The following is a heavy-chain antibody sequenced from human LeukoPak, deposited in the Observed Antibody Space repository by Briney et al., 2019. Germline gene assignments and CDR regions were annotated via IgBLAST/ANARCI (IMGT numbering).Heavy chain of an antibody. CDR1: GGSFSGYY. J-gene: IGHJ6*02. Sequence: SETLSLTCAVYGGSFSGYYWSWIRQPPGKGLEWIGEINHSGSTNYNPSLKSRVTISVDTSKNQFSLKLSFVTAADTAVYYCARSKAGPYYYYGMDVWGQGTTVTVSS. CDR3: ARSKAGPYYYYGMDV. CDR2: INHSGST. V-gene: IGHV4-34*01.